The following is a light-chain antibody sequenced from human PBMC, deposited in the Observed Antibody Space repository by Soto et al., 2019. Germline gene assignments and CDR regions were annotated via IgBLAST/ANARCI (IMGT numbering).Light chain of an antibody. V-gene: IGKV3-20*01. CDR3: HQYGSSPRT. CDR2: DAS. CDR1: QTVRNNY. J-gene: IGKJ1*01. Sequence: EFVLTQSPGTLSLSPWERATLSCRASQTVRNNYLAWYQQKPGQAPRLLIYDASSRATGIPDRFSGGGSGTDFTLTISRLEPEDFAVYYCHQYGSSPRTFGQGTKVDIK.